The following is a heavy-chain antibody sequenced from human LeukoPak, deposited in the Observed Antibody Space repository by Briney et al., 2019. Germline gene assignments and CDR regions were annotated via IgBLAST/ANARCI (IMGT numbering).Heavy chain of an antibody. CDR1: GFTVSSNY. CDR3: ASGSGSYRTPYYYMDV. V-gene: IGHV3-53*01. CDR2: IYSGGST. Sequence: GGSLRLSCAASGFTVSSNYMSWVRQAPGKGLVWVSVIYSGGSTYYADSVKGRFTISRDNSKNTLYLQMNSLRAEDTAVYYCASGSGSYRTPYYYMDVWGTGTTVTVSS. D-gene: IGHD3-10*01. J-gene: IGHJ6*03.